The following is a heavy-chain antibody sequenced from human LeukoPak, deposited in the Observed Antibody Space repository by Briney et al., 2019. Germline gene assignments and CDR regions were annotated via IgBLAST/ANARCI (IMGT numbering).Heavy chain of an antibody. CDR2: ISGSGGCT. D-gene: IGHD3-22*01. CDR1: GFTFSSYA. V-gene: IGHV3-23*01. Sequence: GGSLRLSCAASGFTFSSYAMSWVRQAPGKGLEWVSAISGSGGCTYYADSVKGRFTISRDNSKNTLYLQMNSLRAEDTAVYYCAKDSHYYDSSGSDYWGQGTLVTVSS. CDR3: AKDSHYYDSSGSDY. J-gene: IGHJ4*02.